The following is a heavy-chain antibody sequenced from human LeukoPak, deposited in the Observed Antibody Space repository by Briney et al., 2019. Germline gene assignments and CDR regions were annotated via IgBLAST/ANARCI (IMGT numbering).Heavy chain of an antibody. V-gene: IGHV3-21*01. CDR1: GFTFSSYS. CDR2: ISSSSSYI. CDR3: ASGGYCSSTSCLDY. D-gene: IGHD2-2*03. J-gene: IGHJ4*02. Sequence: GGSLRLSCAASGFTFSSYSMNWVRQAPGKGLEWVSSISSSSSYIYYADSVKGRFTISRDNAKNSLYLQMNNLRAEDTAVYYCASGGYCSSTSCLDYWGQGTLVTVSS.